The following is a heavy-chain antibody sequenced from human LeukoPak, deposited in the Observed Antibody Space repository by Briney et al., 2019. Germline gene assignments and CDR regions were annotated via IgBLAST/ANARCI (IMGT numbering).Heavy chain of an antibody. Sequence: SETLSLTCTVSGGSISSGSYYWSWIRQHPGKGLEWIGYIYYSGSTYYNPSLKSRVTISVDTSKNQFSLKLSSVTAADTAVYYCARDSRVGRARGEYNWFDPWGQGTLVTVSS. CDR2: IYYSGST. V-gene: IGHV4-31*03. CDR3: ARDSRVGRARGEYNWFDP. CDR1: GGSISSGSYY. D-gene: IGHD3-10*01. J-gene: IGHJ5*02.